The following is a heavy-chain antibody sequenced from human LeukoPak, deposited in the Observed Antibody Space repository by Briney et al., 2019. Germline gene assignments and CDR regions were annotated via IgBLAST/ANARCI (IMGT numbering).Heavy chain of an antibody. D-gene: IGHD6-6*01. V-gene: IGHV1-2*02. J-gene: IGHJ4*02. CDR1: GYTFTGYY. CDR3: ARSKSQYRSVYYFDY. Sequence: VSVKVSCKASGYTFTGYYMHWVRQAPGQGLEWMGWINPNSGGTNYAQKFQGRVTMTRDTSISTAYMELSRLRSDDTAVYYCARSKSQYRSVYYFDYWGQGTLVTVSS. CDR2: INPNSGGT.